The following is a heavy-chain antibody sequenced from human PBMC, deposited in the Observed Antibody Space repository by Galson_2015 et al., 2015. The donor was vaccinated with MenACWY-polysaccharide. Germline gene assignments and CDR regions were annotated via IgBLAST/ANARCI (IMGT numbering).Heavy chain of an antibody. J-gene: IGHJ5*02. D-gene: IGHD2-2*01. CDR2: IIPILGIA. Sequence: SVKVSCKASGGTFSSYAISWVRQAPGQGLEWMGRIIPILGIANYAQKFQGRVTITADKSTSTAYMELSSLRSEDTAVYYCARVKDCSSTSCYGNWFDPWGQGTLVTVSS. CDR3: ARVKDCSSTSCYGNWFDP. CDR1: GGTFSSYA. V-gene: IGHV1-69*04.